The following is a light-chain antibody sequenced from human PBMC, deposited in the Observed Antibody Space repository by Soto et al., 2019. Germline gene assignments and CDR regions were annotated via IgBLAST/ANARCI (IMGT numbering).Light chain of an antibody. V-gene: IGKV3-20*01. Sequence: EIVLTQSPGTLSLSPGQRATLSCRASQSVSSSYLAWYQQKPGQAPRLLIYGASSRATGIQDRFSGSGSGTDFTLNISRLEREDFAVYYCQQYGSSPLLTFGPGTKVDIK. CDR1: QSVSSSY. CDR2: GAS. CDR3: QQYGSSPLLT. J-gene: IGKJ3*01.